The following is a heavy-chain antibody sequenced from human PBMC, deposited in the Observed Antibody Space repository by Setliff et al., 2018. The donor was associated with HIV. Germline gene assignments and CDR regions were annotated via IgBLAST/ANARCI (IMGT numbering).Heavy chain of an antibody. CDR1: GVSISSSSYF. CDR3: ARDPGYTFGSTFHFDY. Sequence: PSETLSLTCAVSGVSISSSSYFWGWIRRPPGTGLDWIGSIYFSGSTYYNPSLKSRITMSVDTSKNHFSLSLSSVTVADTAVYFCARDPGYTFGSTFHFDYWGQGTLVTVSS. D-gene: IGHD5-18*01. CDR2: IYFSGST. V-gene: IGHV4-39*07. J-gene: IGHJ4*02.